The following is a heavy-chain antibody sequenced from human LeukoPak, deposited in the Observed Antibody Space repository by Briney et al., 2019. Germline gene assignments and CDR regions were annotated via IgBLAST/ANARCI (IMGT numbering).Heavy chain of an antibody. V-gene: IGHV3-7*01. Sequence: GGSLRLSCAASGFTFDDYGMSWVRHAPGKGLEWVANIKQDGSEKYYVDSVKGRFTISRDNAKNSLYLQMNSLRAEDTAVYYCARLGYCSSTSCYEDAFDIWGQGTMVTVSS. CDR2: IKQDGSEK. CDR1: GFTFDDYG. J-gene: IGHJ3*02. D-gene: IGHD2-2*03. CDR3: ARLGYCSSTSCYEDAFDI.